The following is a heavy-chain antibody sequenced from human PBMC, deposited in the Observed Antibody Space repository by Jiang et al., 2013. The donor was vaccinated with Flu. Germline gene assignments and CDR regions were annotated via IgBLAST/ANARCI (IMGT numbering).Heavy chain of an antibody. Sequence: VQLVESGGGLVQPGRSLRLSCTASGFTFGDYAVSWLRQAPGKGLEWVGFIRNKLYRGTTDYAASVKGRFTISRDDSKSIAYLQMSSLKSEDTAVYYCTRDLVRDVILIPATSFDHWGQGAPGHRLL. D-gene: IGHD2-2*01. CDR3: TRDLVRDVILIPATSFDH. V-gene: IGHV3-49*03. J-gene: IGHJ4*02. CDR1: GFTFGDYA. CDR2: IRNKLYRGTT.